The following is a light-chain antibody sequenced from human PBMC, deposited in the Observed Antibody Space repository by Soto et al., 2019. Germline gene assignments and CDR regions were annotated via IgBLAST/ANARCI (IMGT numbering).Light chain of an antibody. V-gene: IGKV3D-15*02. Sequence: EIVLMQSPGTLSVSPGDRVTLSCRASQSISINLAWYQHKPGQAPRLLIHGASTRATGIPARFSGSGSGTEFTLTISRLEPEDFAVYYCQQYGKSPGTFGQGTKVDIK. CDR1: QSISIN. CDR3: QQYGKSPGT. CDR2: GAS. J-gene: IGKJ1*01.